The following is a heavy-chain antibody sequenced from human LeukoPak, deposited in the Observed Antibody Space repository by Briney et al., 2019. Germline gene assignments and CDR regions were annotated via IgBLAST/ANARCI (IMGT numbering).Heavy chain of an antibody. Sequence: PSGTLSLTCAVYGESFSGYYWSWIRQPPGKGLEWIGEINHSGSTNYNPSLKSRVTISVDTSKNQFSLKLSSVTAADTAVYYCARDKKDYYYYYGMDVWGKGTTVTVSS. J-gene: IGHJ6*04. V-gene: IGHV4-34*01. CDR1: GESFSGYY. CDR2: INHSGST. CDR3: ARDKKDYYYYYGMDV.